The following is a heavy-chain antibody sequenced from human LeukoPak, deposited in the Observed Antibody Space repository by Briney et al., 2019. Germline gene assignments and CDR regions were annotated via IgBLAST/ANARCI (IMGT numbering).Heavy chain of an antibody. CDR2: IYYSGST. V-gene: IGHV4-59*08. CDR1: GGSISSYY. D-gene: IGHD6-13*01. Sequence: PSETLSLTCTVSGGSISSYYWSWIRQPPGKGLEWIGYIYYSGSTNYNPSLKSRVTISVDTSKNQFSLKLSSVTAADTAVYYRARHSSSWRYYFDYWGQGTLVTVSS. J-gene: IGHJ4*02. CDR3: ARHSSSWRYYFDY.